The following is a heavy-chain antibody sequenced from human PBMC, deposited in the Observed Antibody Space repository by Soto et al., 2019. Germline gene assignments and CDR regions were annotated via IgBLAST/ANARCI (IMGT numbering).Heavy chain of an antibody. J-gene: IGHJ3*02. CDR1: GFTFSDYY. V-gene: IGHV3-11*01. CDR3: ARAYSDAFDI. Sequence: GGSLRLSCAASGFTFSDYYMTWIRQAPGKGLEWVSYISSSGTGIYYADSVKGRFTISRDNAKNSLYLQMSSLRAEDTAVYYCARAYSDAFDIWGQGTMVTVSS. CDR2: ISSSGTGI. D-gene: IGHD2-15*01.